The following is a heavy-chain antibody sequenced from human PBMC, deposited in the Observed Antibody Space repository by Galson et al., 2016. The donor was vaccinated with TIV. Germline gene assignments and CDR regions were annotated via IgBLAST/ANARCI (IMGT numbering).Heavy chain of an antibody. Sequence: SLRLSCAASGFTFNSYGFHWVRQAPGKGLEWVAFISYDGSSKYYADSLKGRFTISRDKTKNTLHLQMNSLRAEDTALYYCARVDKNYHMDVWGKGTTVTVSS. CDR1: GFTFNSYG. J-gene: IGHJ6*03. CDR3: ARVDKNYHMDV. CDR2: ISYDGSSK. D-gene: IGHD2-2*03. V-gene: IGHV3-30*19.